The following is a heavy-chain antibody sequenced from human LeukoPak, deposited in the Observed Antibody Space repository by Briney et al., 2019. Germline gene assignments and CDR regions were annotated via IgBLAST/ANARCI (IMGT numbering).Heavy chain of an antibody. Sequence: ASVKVSCKASGYTFTSYAMHWVRQAPVQRLERMGWINAGNGNTKYSQKFQGRVAITRDTSASTVYMELSSLRSEDTAVYYCARGRAIMHFDLWGRGTLVTVSS. J-gene: IGHJ2*01. D-gene: IGHD3-16*01. CDR3: ARGRAIMHFDL. CDR1: GYTFTSYA. V-gene: IGHV1-3*01. CDR2: INAGNGNT.